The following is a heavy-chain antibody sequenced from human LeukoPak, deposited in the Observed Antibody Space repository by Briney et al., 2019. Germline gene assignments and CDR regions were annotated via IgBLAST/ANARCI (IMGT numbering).Heavy chain of an antibody. V-gene: IGHV7-4-1*02. D-gene: IGHD2-2*01. CDR2: INTNTGNP. CDR3: ARVPYCSSTSCSWGVGYYYYGMDV. Sequence: GASVKVSCKASGYTFTSYAMNWVRQAPGQGLEWMGWINTNTGNPTYAQGFTGRFVFSLDTSVSTAYLQISSLKAEDTAVYYCARVPYCSSTSCSWGVGYYYYGMDVRGQGTTVTVSS. J-gene: IGHJ6*02. CDR1: GYTFTSYA.